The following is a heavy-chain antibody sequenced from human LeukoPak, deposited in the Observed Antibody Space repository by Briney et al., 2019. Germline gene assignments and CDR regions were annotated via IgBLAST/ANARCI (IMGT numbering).Heavy chain of an antibody. V-gene: IGHV1-2*02. CDR2: INPNSGGT. Sequence: ASVKVSCKASGYSFTGYYMHWVRQAPGQGLEWMGWINPNSGGTKYAQKFQGRVTMTRDTSISTAYTELSRLRSDDTAVYYCARTDTWELLIYFDYWGQGTLVTVSS. CDR3: ARTDTWELLIYFDY. J-gene: IGHJ4*02. CDR1: GYSFTGYY. D-gene: IGHD1-26*01.